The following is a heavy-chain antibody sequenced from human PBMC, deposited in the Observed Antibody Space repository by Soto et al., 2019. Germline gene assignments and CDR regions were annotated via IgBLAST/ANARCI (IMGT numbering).Heavy chain of an antibody. D-gene: IGHD3-9*01. CDR1: GYTFTSYG. CDR2: ISAYNGNT. J-gene: IGHJ4*02. V-gene: IGHV1-18*01. CDR3: AREEGIYDILTGSQRSFFDY. Sequence: QVQLVQSGAEVKKPGASVKVSCKASGYTFTSYGISWVRQAPGQGLEWMGWISAYNGNTNYAQKLQGRVTMTTDTSTSTAYMELRSLRSDDTAVYYCAREEGIYDILTGSQRSFFDYWGQGTLVTVSS.